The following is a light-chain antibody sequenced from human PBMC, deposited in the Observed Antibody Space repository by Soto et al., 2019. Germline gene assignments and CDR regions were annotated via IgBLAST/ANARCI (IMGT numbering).Light chain of an antibody. CDR2: DVS. CDR1: SSDVGGYNY. V-gene: IGLV2-14*01. CDR3: SSYTSSSDSV. Sequence: QSALTQPASVSGSPGQSITISCTGTSSDVGGYNYVSWYQQHPGKAPKLMIYDVSNRPSGVSNRFSGSKSGNTASLTISGLQAEDKADYYCSSYTSSSDSVFGTGTKLTVL. J-gene: IGLJ1*01.